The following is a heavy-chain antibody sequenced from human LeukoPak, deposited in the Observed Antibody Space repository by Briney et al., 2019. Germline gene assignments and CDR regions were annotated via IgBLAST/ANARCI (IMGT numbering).Heavy chain of an antibody. CDR2: IYYSGST. V-gene: IGHV4-59*01. D-gene: IGHD4-17*01. CDR1: GGSISSYY. J-gene: IGHJ4*02. Sequence: SETLSLTCTVSGGSISSYYWSWIRQPPGKGLGWIGYIYYSGSTNYNPSLKSRVTISVDTSKNQFSLKLSSVTAADTAVYYCAREHSGDYFHHWGQGTLVTVSS. CDR3: AREHSGDYFHH.